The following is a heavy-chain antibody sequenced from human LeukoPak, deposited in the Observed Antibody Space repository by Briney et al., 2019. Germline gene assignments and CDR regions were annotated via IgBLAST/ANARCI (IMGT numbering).Heavy chain of an antibody. CDR1: GFTFSSYE. Sequence: PGGSLRLSCAASGFTFSSYEMNWVRQAPGKGLEWVSYISSSGSTIYYADSVKGRFSISRDNAMNSLYLQMNSLRAEDTAVYYCTRDEVGATTEFDSWGQGTLVTVSS. CDR2: ISSSGSTI. J-gene: IGHJ4*02. CDR3: TRDEVGATTEFDS. V-gene: IGHV3-48*03. D-gene: IGHD1-26*01.